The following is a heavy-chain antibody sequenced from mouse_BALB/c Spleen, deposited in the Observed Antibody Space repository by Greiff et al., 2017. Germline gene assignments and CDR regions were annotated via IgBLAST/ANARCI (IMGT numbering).Heavy chain of an antibody. D-gene: IGHD6-1*02. CDR1: GFNIKDYY. J-gene: IGHJ1*01. V-gene: IGHV14-4*02. Sequence: VQLQQSGAELVRPGASVKLSCTASGFNIKDYYMHWVKQRPEQGLEWIGWIDPENGDTEYDPKFQGKATMTADTSSNTAYLQLSSLTSEDTAVYYCNGQVWLTGTLDWYFGVWGAGTTVTGSS. CDR3: NGQVWLTGTLDWYFGV. CDR2: IDPENGDT.